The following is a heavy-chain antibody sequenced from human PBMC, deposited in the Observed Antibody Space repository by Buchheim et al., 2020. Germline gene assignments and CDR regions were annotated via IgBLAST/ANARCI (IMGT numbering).Heavy chain of an antibody. D-gene: IGHD1-26*01. CDR1: GFSLSTSGMC. Sequence: QVTLREFGPALVKPTQTLTLTCTFSGFSLSTSGMCVSWIRQPPGKALEWLARIDWDDDKYYSTSLKTRLTISKDTSKNQVVLTMTNMDPVDTATYYCARIRIVGAKGYYGMDVWGQGTT. J-gene: IGHJ6*02. V-gene: IGHV2-70*15. CDR2: IDWDDDK. CDR3: ARIRIVGAKGYYGMDV.